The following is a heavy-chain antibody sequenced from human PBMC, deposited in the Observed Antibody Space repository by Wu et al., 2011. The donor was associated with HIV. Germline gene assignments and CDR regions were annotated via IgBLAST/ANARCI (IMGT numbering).Heavy chain of an antibody. CDR3: ARAVPPPLSRYYYYMDV. CDR2: IDTSGST. Sequence: QVQLQESGPGLVKPSETLSLTCTVSGDSISTYYWSWIRQPAGKGLEWIGRIDTSGSTNYNLSLKSRVTMSVDTSKNQLSLKLSSVTAADTAVYYCARAVPPPLSRYYYYMDVWGKGTTVTVSS. D-gene: IGHD2-2*01. V-gene: IGHV4-4*07. CDR1: GDSISTYY. J-gene: IGHJ6*03.